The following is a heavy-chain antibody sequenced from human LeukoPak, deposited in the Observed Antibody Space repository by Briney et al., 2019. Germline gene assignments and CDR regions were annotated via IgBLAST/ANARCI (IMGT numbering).Heavy chain of an antibody. CDR1: GGSISSSSYY. CDR2: IYYSGST. J-gene: IGHJ4*02. D-gene: IGHD6-13*01. CDR3: ARWEGSSSWQDNYYFDY. Sequence: PSETLSLTCTVSGGSISSSSYYWGWIRQPPGKGLEWIGSIYYSGSTYYNPSLKSRVTISVDTSKNQFSLKLSSVTAADTAVYYCARWEGSSSWQDNYYFDYWGQGTLVTVSS. V-gene: IGHV4-39*07.